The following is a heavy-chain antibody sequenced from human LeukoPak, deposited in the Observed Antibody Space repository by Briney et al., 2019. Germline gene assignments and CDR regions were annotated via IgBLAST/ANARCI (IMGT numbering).Heavy chain of an antibody. V-gene: IGHV3-7*01. CDR3: ARDESGGYYVY. Sequence: GGSLRLSCAVSGFTFSNYWMSWVRQAPGRGLEWVANIKQDGSMTQYADSVRGRLTISRDNAKSSVYLQMSSLKAEDSAIYYCARDESGGYYVYWGQGTLVTVSS. J-gene: IGHJ4*02. D-gene: IGHD4-23*01. CDR1: GFTFSNYW. CDR2: IKQDGSMT.